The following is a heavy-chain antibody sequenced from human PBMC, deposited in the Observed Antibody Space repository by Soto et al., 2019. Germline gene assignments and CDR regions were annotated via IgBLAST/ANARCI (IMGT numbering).Heavy chain of an antibody. CDR2: INPNSGGT. Sequence: ASVKVSCKASGYTFTGYLMHWVRQAPGQGLEWMGWINPNSGGTNSAQKFQGRITMTRDTSISTAYMELSSLTFDDTAIYYCARGTSLTGLFYYYYGMDVWGQGTTVTVSS. D-gene: IGHD3-9*01. V-gene: IGHV1-2*02. CDR1: GYTFTGYL. CDR3: ARGTSLTGLFYYYYGMDV. J-gene: IGHJ6*02.